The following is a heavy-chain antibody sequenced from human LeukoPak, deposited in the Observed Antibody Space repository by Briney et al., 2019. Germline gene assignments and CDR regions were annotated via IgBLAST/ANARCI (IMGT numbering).Heavy chain of an antibody. J-gene: IGHJ4*02. CDR2: INPTRAGT. Sequence: ASVKVSCKASGYTFTAYYMHWVRQAPGQGLELMGLINPTRAGTKYAQKFQDRVTLTRDTSINTAFMGLSRLRSDDTAVYYCARGNDNIWGSYPSGFWGQGTLVTVSS. CDR1: GYTFTAYY. D-gene: IGHD3-16*02. CDR3: ARGNDNIWGSYPSGF. V-gene: IGHV1-2*02.